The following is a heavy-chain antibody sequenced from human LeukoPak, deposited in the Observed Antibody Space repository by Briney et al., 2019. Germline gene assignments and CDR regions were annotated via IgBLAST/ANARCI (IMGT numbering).Heavy chain of an antibody. V-gene: IGHV1-69*04. D-gene: IGHD2-15*01. J-gene: IGHJ4*02. CDR1: GGTFSSYA. Sequence: SVKVSCKASGGTFSSYAISWVRQAPGQGLEWMGRIIPILGIANYAQKFQGRVTITADKSTSTAYMELSSLRSEDTAVYYCARDLIVVVVAASSSSLGYWGQGTLVTVSS. CDR2: IIPILGIA. CDR3: ARDLIVVVVAASSSSLGY.